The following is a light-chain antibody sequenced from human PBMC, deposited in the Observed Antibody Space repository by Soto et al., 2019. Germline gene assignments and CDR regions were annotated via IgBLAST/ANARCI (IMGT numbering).Light chain of an antibody. CDR1: QGISSY. J-gene: IGKJ1*01. CDR2: AAS. Sequence: AIRMTQSPSSLSASTGDRVTITCRASQGISSYLAWYQQKPGNAPTLLIYAASTLHSGVPSRFSGSGSGTDFTLTISCLQSEDFATYYCQQYYSYPPTFGQGTKVEIK. V-gene: IGKV1-8*01. CDR3: QQYYSYPPT.